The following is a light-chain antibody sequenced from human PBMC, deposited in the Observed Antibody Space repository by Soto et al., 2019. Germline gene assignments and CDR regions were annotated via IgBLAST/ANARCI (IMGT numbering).Light chain of an antibody. CDR3: QQYGSSGT. Sequence: EIVMTQSPATLSASPGERSTLSCRASQSVSNNYLAWYQQKPGXAPXXLIYGASNRATGIPDRFSGSGSGTEFTLTISRLEPEDFAVYYCQQYGSSGTFGQGTKVDIK. J-gene: IGKJ1*01. V-gene: IGKV3-20*01. CDR1: QSVSNNY. CDR2: GAS.